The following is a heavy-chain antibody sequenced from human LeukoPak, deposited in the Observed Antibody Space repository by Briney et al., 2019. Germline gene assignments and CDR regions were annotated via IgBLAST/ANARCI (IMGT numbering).Heavy chain of an antibody. D-gene: IGHD2-21*02. CDR2: ISGDGETT. V-gene: IGHV3-23*01. J-gene: IGHJ3*02. CDR1: GFTFTSYA. Sequence: PGGSLRLSCAASGFTFTSYALDWVRQAPGKGLEWISVISGDGETTHYADSVKGRFTISRDNSKNTLYLQMNSLRAEDTAVYYCARDRSAYCGGDCYASAYNIWGQGTVVTVSS. CDR3: ARDRSAYCGGDCYASAYNI.